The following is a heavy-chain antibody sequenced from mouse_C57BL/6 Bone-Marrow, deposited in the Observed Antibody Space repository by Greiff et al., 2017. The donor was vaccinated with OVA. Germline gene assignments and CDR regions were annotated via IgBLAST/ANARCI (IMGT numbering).Heavy chain of an antibody. CDR1: GFTFSNYW. CDR3: AGAGTFDD. V-gene: IGHV6-3*01. CDR2: IRLKSDNYAT. Sequence: EVKLMESGGGLVQPGGSMKLSCVASGFTFSNYWMNWVRQSPEKGLEWVAQIRLKSDNYATHYAETVKGRFTISRDDSKSSFYLQMNNLRAEYTGIYYCAGAGTFDDWGTGTLVTVSA. J-gene: IGHJ3*01. D-gene: IGHD4-1*01.